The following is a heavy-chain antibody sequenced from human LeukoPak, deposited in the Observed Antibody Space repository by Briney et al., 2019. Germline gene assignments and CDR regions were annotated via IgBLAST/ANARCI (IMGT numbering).Heavy chain of an antibody. CDR1: GFTFSSYE. CDR2: ISSSGSTI. Sequence: GGSLRLSCAASGFTFSSYEMNWVRQAPGKGLEWVSYISSSGSTIYYADSVKGRFTISRDNAKNSLYLQMNSLRAEDTAVYYCARVDCSSSSCYELDYWGQGTLVTVSS. D-gene: IGHD2-2*01. V-gene: IGHV3-48*03. J-gene: IGHJ4*02. CDR3: ARVDCSSSSCYELDY.